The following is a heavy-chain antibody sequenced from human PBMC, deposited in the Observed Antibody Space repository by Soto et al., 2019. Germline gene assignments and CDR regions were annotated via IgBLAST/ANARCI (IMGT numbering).Heavy chain of an antibody. V-gene: IGHV4-59*01. CDR1: GGSISSYY. Sequence: QVQLQESGPGLVKPSETLSLTCTVSGGSISSYYWSWIRQPPGKGLEWIGYIYYSGSTNYNPSLMSRVTISVDTSKNQFSLKLSSVTAADTAVYYCARITVTEGYFDYWGQGTLVTVSS. CDR3: ARITVTEGYFDY. J-gene: IGHJ4*02. D-gene: IGHD4-17*01. CDR2: IYYSGST.